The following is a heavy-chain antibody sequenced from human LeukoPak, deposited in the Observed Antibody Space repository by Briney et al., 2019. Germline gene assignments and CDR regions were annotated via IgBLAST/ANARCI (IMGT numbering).Heavy chain of an antibody. D-gene: IGHD3-9*01. CDR2: IYYSGIT. CDR1: GDSISPSY. CDR3: ARGGLYYDILTGFDF. J-gene: IGHJ4*02. Sequence: PSETLSLTCTVSGDSISPSYWSWLRQSPGRGLEWIGYIYYSGITRYNPFLKSRVTISVDTSKNEFSLKLNSVTPADTAVYYCARGGLYYDILTGFDFWGQGTLVTVSS. V-gene: IGHV4-59*01.